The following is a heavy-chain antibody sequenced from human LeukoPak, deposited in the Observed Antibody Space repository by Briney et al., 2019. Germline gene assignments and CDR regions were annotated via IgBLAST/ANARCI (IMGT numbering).Heavy chain of an antibody. CDR2: ISYDGSNK. D-gene: IGHD6-13*01. CDR3: ARDPVAAAARGGYFDY. V-gene: IGHV3-30-3*01. CDR1: GFTFSSYA. J-gene: IGHJ4*02. Sequence: PGRSLRLSCAASGFTFSSYAMHWVRQAPGKGLEWVAVISYDGSNKYYADSVKGRFTISRDNSKNTLYLQMNSLRAEDTAVFYCARDPVAAAARGGYFDYWGQGTLVTVSS.